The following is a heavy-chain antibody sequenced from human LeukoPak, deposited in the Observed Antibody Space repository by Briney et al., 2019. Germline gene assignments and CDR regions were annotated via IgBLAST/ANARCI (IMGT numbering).Heavy chain of an antibody. Sequence: SETLSLTCTVSGYSISSGYYWGWIRQPPGKGLEWIGSIYHSGSTYYNPSLKSRVTISVDTSKNQFSLKLSSVTAADTAVYYCARRWGSYYHFDYWGQGTLVTVSS. CDR3: ARRWGSYYHFDY. D-gene: IGHD1-26*01. J-gene: IGHJ4*02. V-gene: IGHV4-38-2*02. CDR2: IYHSGST. CDR1: GYSISSGYY.